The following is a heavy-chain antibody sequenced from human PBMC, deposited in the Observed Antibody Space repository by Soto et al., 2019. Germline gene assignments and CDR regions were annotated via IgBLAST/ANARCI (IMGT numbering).Heavy chain of an antibody. Sequence: QVQLVESGGGVVQPGRSLRLSCAVSGFTFSSYGMHWVRQAPGKGLEWVARVSFDGTTKYYADSVKGRFTISRDNSKNTLYPQMNTLRAEDTAVYYCAKLPNCGGDCYFDYWGQGTLVTVSS. CDR2: VSFDGTTK. CDR1: GFTFSSYG. D-gene: IGHD2-21*02. CDR3: AKLPNCGGDCYFDY. V-gene: IGHV3-30*18. J-gene: IGHJ4*02.